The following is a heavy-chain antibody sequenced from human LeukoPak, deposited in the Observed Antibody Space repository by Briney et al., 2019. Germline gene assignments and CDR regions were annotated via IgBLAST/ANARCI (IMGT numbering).Heavy chain of an antibody. CDR2: IGGRDDRT. CDR3: AKDPNPLYDLWTGYK. CDR1: GFTFTGHT. V-gene: IGHV3-23*01. J-gene: IGHJ4*02. Sequence: GGSLRLSCAASGFTFTGHTMTWLRQAPGKGLEWVSIIGGRDDRTYYADFVEGRFAISRDNSKNTLYLHTSRLRAEDTAVYYCAKDPNPLYDLWTGYKWGQGTLVTVSS. D-gene: IGHD3-3*01.